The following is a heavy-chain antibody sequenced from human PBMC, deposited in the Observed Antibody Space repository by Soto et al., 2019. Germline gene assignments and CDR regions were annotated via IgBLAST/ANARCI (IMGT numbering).Heavy chain of an antibody. CDR1: GFTFSSYA. CDR3: AKDRERWLQGEFDY. D-gene: IGHD5-12*01. V-gene: IGHV3-23*01. J-gene: IGHJ4*02. Sequence: EVQLLESGGGLVQPGGSLRLSCAASGFTFSSYAMSWVRQAPGKGLEWVSGISGSGGSTYYADSVKGRFTISKDNSKNTLYLQMNSLRAEDTAVYYCAKDRERWLQGEFDYWGQGTLVTVSS. CDR2: ISGSGGST.